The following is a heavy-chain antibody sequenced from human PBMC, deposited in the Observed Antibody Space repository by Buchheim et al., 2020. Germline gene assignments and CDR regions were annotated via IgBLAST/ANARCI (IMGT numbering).Heavy chain of an antibody. CDR3: ARDGARADYGDYESDFDY. J-gene: IGHJ4*02. V-gene: IGHV3-21*04. CDR1: GFTFSSYS. CDR2: ISSSSSYI. D-gene: IGHD4-17*01. Sequence: EVQLVESGGGLVKPGGSLRLSCAASGFTFSSYSMNWVRQAPGKGLEWVSSISSSSSYIYYADSVKGRFTISRDNAKNSLYLQMNSLRAEDTAVYYCARDGARADYGDYESDFDYWGQGTL.